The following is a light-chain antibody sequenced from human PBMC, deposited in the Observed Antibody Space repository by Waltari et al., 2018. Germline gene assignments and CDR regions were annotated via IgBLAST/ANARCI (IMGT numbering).Light chain of an antibody. CDR3: MQGTRWPYT. J-gene: IGKJ2*01. CDR1: QSLVPVDGNTY. CDR2: WVF. Sequence: VMTQSPVSLSVTLGQAASIHCKSSQSLVPVDGNTYLNWFHQRPGQSPRRLIYWVFNRDSGVPDRFSGSGSGTDFTLRISRVEAEDFGVYYCMQGTRWPYTFGQGTQLDIK. V-gene: IGKV2-30*02.